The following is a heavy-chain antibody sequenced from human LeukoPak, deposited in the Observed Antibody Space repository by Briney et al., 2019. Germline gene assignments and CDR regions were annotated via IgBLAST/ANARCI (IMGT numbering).Heavy chain of an antibody. V-gene: IGHV4-4*02. CDR3: ARDLHGGNSFTSDWYFDL. CDR1: GGSISISSSNW. D-gene: IGHD4-23*01. CDR2: IFHSGST. J-gene: IGHJ2*01. Sequence: PSGTLSLTCAVSGGSISISSSNWWSWVRQPPGKGLEWIGEIFHSGSTNYNPSLKSRVTISVDKSKNQFSLKLSPLTAADTAVYYCARDLHGGNSFTSDWYFDLWGRGTLVTVSS.